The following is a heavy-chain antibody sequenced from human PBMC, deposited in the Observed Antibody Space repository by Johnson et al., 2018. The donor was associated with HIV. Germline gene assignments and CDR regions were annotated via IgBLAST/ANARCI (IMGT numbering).Heavy chain of an antibody. V-gene: IGHV3-30*18. CDR2: IAYDGSNK. J-gene: IGHJ3*02. Sequence: QVQLVESGGGLVKPGGSLRLSCAASGFTFSSYAMHWVRQAPGKGLEWVAVIAYDGSNKYYADSVQGRFTVSRDTSKNTLYLQMNSLRAEDTAVYYCAKPVVPAGDDLDMYEFAFDIWGQGTMVTVSS. CDR3: AKPVVPAGDDLDMYEFAFDI. CDR1: GFTFSSYA. D-gene: IGHD2-2*01.